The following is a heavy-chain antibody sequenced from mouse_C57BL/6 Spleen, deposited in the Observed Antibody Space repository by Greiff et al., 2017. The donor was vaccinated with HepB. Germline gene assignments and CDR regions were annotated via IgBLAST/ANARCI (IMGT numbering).Heavy chain of an antibody. CDR2: IWSGGST. D-gene: IGHD1-1*01. CDR1: GFSLTSYG. V-gene: IGHV2-2*01. J-gene: IGHJ1*03. Sequence: QVQLQQSGPGLVKPSQSLSITCTVSGFSLTSYGVHWVRQSPGKGLEWLGVIWSGGSTDYNAAFISRLSISKDNSKSQVFCKMNSLQADDTAIYYCARNDYGSSPYWYFDVWGTGTTVTVSS. CDR3: ARNDYGSSPYWYFDV.